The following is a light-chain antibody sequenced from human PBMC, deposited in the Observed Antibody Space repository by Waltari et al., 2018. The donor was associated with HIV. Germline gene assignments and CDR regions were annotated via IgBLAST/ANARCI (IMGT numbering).Light chain of an antibody. CDR3: ATWDASLSGPV. CDR2: ANH. V-gene: IGLV1-44*01. J-gene: IGLJ2*01. Sequence: QSELTQPPSASGTPGQRVTISCSGSSSNIGSYTVNWYQQLPGTAPKLLIYANHRRPSGVPDRFSGAQSDTSASRAIGGLQSEDEADYYCATWDASLSGPVFGGGTKLTVL. CDR1: SSNIGSYT.